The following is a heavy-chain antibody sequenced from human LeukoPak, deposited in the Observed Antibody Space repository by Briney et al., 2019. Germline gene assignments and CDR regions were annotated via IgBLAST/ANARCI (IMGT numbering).Heavy chain of an antibody. V-gene: IGHV4-39*07. CDR2: IYYSGST. CDR3: ASPVHYNWKAKVAYYYYMDV. Sequence: KPSETLSLTCTVSGGSISSSSYYWGWIRQPPGKGLEWIGSIYYSGSTYYNPSLKSRVTISVDTSKNQFSLKLSSVTAADTAVYYCASPVHYNWKAKVAYYYYMDVWGKGTAVTVSS. J-gene: IGHJ6*03. D-gene: IGHD1-20*01. CDR1: GGSISSSSYY.